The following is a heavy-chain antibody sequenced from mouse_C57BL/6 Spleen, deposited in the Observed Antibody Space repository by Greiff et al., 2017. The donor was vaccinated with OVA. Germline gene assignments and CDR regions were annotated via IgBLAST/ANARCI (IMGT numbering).Heavy chain of an antibody. V-gene: IGHV1-80*01. D-gene: IGHD1-1*02. CDR1: GYAFSSYW. J-gene: IGHJ1*03. Sequence: QVQLKESGAELVKPGASVKISCKASGYAFSSYWMNWVKQRPGKGLEWIGQIYPGDGDTNYNGKFKGKATLTADKSSSTAYMQLSSLTSEDSAVYFCARLREYGLYFDVWGTGTTVTVSS. CDR3: ARLREYGLYFDV. CDR2: IYPGDGDT.